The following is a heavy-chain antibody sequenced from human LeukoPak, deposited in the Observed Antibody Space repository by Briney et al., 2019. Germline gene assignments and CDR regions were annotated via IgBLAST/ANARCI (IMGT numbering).Heavy chain of an antibody. J-gene: IGHJ4*02. CDR2: IIPILGIA. Sequence: ASVKVSCKASGGTFSSYAISWVRQAPGQGLEWMGRIIPILGIANYARKFQGRVTITADKSTSTAYMELSSLRSEDTAVYYCARDSAVVTAIPIFDYWGQGTLVTVSS. D-gene: IGHD2-21*02. CDR1: GGTFSSYA. CDR3: ARDSAVVTAIPIFDY. V-gene: IGHV1-69*04.